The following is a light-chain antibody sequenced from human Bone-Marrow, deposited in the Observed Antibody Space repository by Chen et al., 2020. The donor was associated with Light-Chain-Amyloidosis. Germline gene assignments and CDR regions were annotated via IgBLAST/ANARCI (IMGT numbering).Light chain of an antibody. J-gene: IGLJ3*02. CDR3: QVWDSSIVV. CDR2: QTT. Sequence: SYELTQSTSVSVSPGQTASITFSGDKLSSKYVFWYQQKPGQAPVMVIYQTTKRPSGIPERFSGSNSGNAATLTISGTQAMDEGDYYCQVWDSSIVVFGGGTKLTVL. V-gene: IGLV3-1*01. CDR1: KLSSKY.